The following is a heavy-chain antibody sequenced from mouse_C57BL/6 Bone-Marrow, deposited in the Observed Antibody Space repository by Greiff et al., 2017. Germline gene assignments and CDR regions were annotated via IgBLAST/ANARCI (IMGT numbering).Heavy chain of an antibody. D-gene: IGHD1-1*01. J-gene: IGHJ1*03. CDR2: INPSTGGT. V-gene: IGHV1-42*01. Sequence: EVQLQQSGPELVKPGASVKISCKASGYSFTGYYMNWVKQSPEKSLEWIGEINPSTGGTTYNQKFKAKATLTVDKSSSTAYMQLKSLTSEDSAVYYWARSPTVVDWYFDVWGTGTTVTVSS. CDR3: ARSPTVVDWYFDV. CDR1: GYSFTGYY.